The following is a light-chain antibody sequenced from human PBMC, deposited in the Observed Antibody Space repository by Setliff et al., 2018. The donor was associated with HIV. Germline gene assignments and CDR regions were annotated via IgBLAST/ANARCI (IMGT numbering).Light chain of an antibody. CDR1: SSDVGGYSY. V-gene: IGLV2-14*01. CDR2: EVR. CDR3: SSYAITNTLP. J-gene: IGLJ1*01. Sequence: QSALAQPASVSGSPGQSITISCTGTSSDVGGYSYVSWYQQHPGKAPKLIIYEVRNRPSGVSNRFSGSKSGNTASLTISGLQAEDEADYYCSSYAITNTLPFGTGTKSP.